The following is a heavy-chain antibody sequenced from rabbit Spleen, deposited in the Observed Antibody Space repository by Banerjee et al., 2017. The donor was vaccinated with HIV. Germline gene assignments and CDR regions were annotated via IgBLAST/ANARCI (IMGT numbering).Heavy chain of an antibody. D-gene: IGHD2-1*01. CDR3: ARGSAAMTMVITGFYFNL. CDR1: GFSFSDRDV. CDR2: INVYTGKP. J-gene: IGHJ4*01. V-gene: IGHV1S40*01. Sequence: QSLEESGGGLVQPEGSVTLTCKASGFSFSDRDVMCWVRQAPGKGLQWIACINVYTGKPVYATWAKGRFTISRTSSTTVTLQMTSLTVADTATYFCARGSAAMTMVITGFYFNLWGQGTLVTVS.